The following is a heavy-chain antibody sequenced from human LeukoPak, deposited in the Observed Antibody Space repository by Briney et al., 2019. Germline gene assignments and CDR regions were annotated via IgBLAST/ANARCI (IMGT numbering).Heavy chain of an antibody. Sequence: GGSLRLSCAASGITASNFYMMWVRQAPGKGLEWVSGISGSGDNTYYADSVKGRFTISRDNSKNTLYVQVNSLGTEDTAAYYCAKGSYYDSSGSFYFDYRGQGTLVTVTS. D-gene: IGHD3-22*01. CDR2: ISGSGDNT. CDR1: GITASNFY. J-gene: IGHJ4*02. V-gene: IGHV3-23*01. CDR3: AKGSYYDSSGSFYFDY.